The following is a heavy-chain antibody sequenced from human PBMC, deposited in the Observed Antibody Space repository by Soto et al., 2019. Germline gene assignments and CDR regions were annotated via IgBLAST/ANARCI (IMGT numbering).Heavy chain of an antibody. CDR2: INPNSGGT. V-gene: IGHV1-2*04. D-gene: IGHD2-21*01. CDR3: ARDHIGLDY. Sequence: QVQLVQSGAEVKKPGASVKVSCKASGYTSNGYYMHWVRQAPGQGLEWMGWINPNSGGTNDAQKFQGWVTKTREKSISTAYMELSRLRSDDPAVYYCARDHIGLDYWGHGTLVIVAS. CDR1: GYTSNGYY. J-gene: IGHJ4*01.